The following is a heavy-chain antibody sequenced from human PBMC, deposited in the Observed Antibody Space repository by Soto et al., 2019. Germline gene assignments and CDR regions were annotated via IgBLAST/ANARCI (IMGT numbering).Heavy chain of an antibody. V-gene: IGHV3-33*01. CDR1: LLTLSSHA. CDR2: IWYDGSNK. J-gene: IGHJ4*02. D-gene: IGHD3-10*01. Sequence: PEGPLRLSCAACLLTLSSHAMHWVRQAPGKGLEWVAVIWYDGSNKYYADSVKGRFTISRDNSKNTLYLQMTSLRAEDTAVYYCARGRHSWFGADYWGQGT. CDR3: ARGRHSWFGADY.